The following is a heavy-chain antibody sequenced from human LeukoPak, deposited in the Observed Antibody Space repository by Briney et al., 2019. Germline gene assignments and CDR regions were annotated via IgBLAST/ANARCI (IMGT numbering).Heavy chain of an antibody. CDR2: IRGSDGST. J-gene: IGHJ4*02. D-gene: IGHD4-17*01. V-gene: IGHV3-23*01. CDR1: GFPFSTYA. Sequence: PGGSLRLSYAASGFPFSTYAMSWVRQAPGKGLEWVSSIRGSDGSTYYADSVKGRFAISRDNSKNTLYLQMNSLRAEDTAVYYCAKDVYGDYGGLDYWGQGTLVTVSS. CDR3: AKDVYGDYGGLDY.